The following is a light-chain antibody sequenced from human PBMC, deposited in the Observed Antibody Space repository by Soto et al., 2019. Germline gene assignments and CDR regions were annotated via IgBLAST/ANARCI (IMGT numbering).Light chain of an antibody. Sequence: DIHMTQSPSSVSASFGDRVTITFRASQSISDSLAWYQQKPGKAPDLLISDVSSLERGVASRFSGSGSGTEFTLTISSLQPDDFATYYCQQYGGFSRTFGQGTKVDI. V-gene: IGKV1-5*01. CDR1: QSISDS. CDR2: DVS. J-gene: IGKJ1*01. CDR3: QQYGGFSRT.